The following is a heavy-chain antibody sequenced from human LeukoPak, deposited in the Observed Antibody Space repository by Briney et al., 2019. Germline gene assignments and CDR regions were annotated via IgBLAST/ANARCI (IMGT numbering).Heavy chain of an antibody. CDR1: GFTFSTYA. CDR3: ANWIGSSSRDY. V-gene: IGHV3-23*01. D-gene: IGHD6-6*01. J-gene: IGHJ4*02. CDR2: INSNGDEI. Sequence: GSLTLSCAASGFTFSTYAMTWVRQAPGKGLEWVSGINSNGDEIYYADSVRGRFTISRDNSNNALYLQMDSLRAEDTAVYYCANWIGSSSRDYWGQGTLVTVSS.